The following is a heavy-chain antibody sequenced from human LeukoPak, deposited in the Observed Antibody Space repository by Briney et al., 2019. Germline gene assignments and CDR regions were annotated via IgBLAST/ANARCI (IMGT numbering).Heavy chain of an antibody. Sequence: GGSLRLSCAASGFTFSSYSMNWARQAPGKGLEWVSSISSSSSYIYYADSVKGRFTISRDNAKNSLYLQMNSLRAEDTAVYYCARAVVPAAIPVSDYWGQGTLVTVSS. CDR2: ISSSSSYI. CDR1: GFTFSSYS. CDR3: ARAVVPAAIPVSDY. V-gene: IGHV3-21*01. J-gene: IGHJ4*02. D-gene: IGHD2-2*01.